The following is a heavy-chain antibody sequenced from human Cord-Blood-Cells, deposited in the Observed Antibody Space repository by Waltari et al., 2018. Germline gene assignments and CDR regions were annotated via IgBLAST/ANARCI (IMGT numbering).Heavy chain of an antibody. D-gene: IGHD3-3*01. CDR1: GGATSSGDYY. V-gene: IGHV4-30-4*08. Sequence: QVQLQESGPGLVTPSQTLSLTCTVSGGATSSGDYYWSWTRQPPGKGLEWIGYIDYSGSTYYNPSLKSRVTISVDTSKNQFSLKLSSVTAADTAVYYCARTVAIFGVGVFDYWGQGTLVTVSS. CDR3: ARTVAIFGVGVFDY. CDR2: IDYSGST. J-gene: IGHJ4*02.